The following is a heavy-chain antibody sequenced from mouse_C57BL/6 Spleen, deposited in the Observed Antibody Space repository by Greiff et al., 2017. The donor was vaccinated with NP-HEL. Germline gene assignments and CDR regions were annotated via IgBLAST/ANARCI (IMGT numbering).Heavy chain of an antibody. Sequence: QVQLQQPGAELVKPGASVKLSCKASGYTFTSYWMHWVKQRPGQGLEWIGMIHPNSGSTNYNEKFKSKATLTVDKSSSTAYMQLSSLTSEDSAVDYCATYGKYGWFAYWGQGTRVTVSA. CDR1: GYTFTSYW. J-gene: IGHJ3*01. CDR2: IHPNSGST. V-gene: IGHV1-64*01. CDR3: ATYGKYGWFAY. D-gene: IGHD2-1*01.